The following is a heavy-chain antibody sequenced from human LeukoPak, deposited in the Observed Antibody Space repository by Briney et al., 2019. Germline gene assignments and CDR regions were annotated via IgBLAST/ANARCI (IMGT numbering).Heavy chain of an antibody. Sequence: GRSLRLSCAASGFTFSSYGMHWVRQAPGKGLEWVAVIWYDGSNKYYADSVKGRFTISRDNSKNTLYLQMNSLRAEDTAVYYCARVRGPRQPFGYWGQGTLVTVSS. J-gene: IGHJ4*02. V-gene: IGHV3-33*01. D-gene: IGHD3-10*01. CDR2: IWYDGSNK. CDR3: ARVRGPRQPFGY. CDR1: GFTFSSYG.